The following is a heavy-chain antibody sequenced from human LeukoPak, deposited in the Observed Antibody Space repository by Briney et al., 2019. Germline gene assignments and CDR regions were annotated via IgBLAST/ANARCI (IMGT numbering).Heavy chain of an antibody. D-gene: IGHD3-16*01. V-gene: IGHV4-61*02. J-gene: IGHJ4*02. Sequence: KPSETLSLTCTVSGGSISSGSYYWSWIRQPAGKGLEWIGRIYTSGSTNYNPSLKSRVTISVDTSKNQFSLKLSSVTAADTAVYYCARDLTLYDYVWGSYGYFDYWGQGTLVTVSS. CDR3: ARDLTLYDYVWGSYGYFDY. CDR1: GGSISSGSYY. CDR2: IYTSGST.